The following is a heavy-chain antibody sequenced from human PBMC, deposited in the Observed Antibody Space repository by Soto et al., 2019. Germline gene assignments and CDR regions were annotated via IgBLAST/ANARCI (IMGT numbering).Heavy chain of an antibody. J-gene: IGHJ6*02. Sequence: QITLKESGPTLVKPTQTLTLTCTFSGFSLSTSGVGVGWIRQPPGKALEWLALIYWDDDKRYSPSLKSRLTITQDPSKNQVVLTMTNMDPVDTATYYCAHMDPGGRFGELSPGGMDVWGQGTTVTVSS. CDR1: GFSLSTSGVG. CDR3: AHMDPGGRFGELSPGGMDV. CDR2: IYWDDDK. V-gene: IGHV2-5*02. D-gene: IGHD3-10*01.